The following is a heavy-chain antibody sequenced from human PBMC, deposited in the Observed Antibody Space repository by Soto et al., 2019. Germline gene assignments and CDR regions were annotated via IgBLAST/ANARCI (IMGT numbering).Heavy chain of an antibody. D-gene: IGHD3-3*01. J-gene: IGHJ6*04. CDR2: ISAYNGNT. Sequence: ASVKVSCKASGGTFSSYAISWVRQAPGQGLEWMGWISAYNGNTNYAQKLQGRVTMTTDTSTSTAYMELGSLRSDETAVYYCARVRPLLRFLEWLPEDYYGVDVWCKGTTVTVSS. CDR1: GGTFSSYA. V-gene: IGHV1-18*01. CDR3: ARVRPLLRFLEWLPEDYYGVDV.